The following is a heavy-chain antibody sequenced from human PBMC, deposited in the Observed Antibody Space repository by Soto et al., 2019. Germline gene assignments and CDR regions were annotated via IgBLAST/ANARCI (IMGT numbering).Heavy chain of an antibody. CDR3: ARVTYYDFWSGYSIGRPFDY. J-gene: IGHJ4*02. D-gene: IGHD3-3*01. Sequence: ASVKVSCKASGYTFTSYDINWVRQATGQGLEWMGWMNPNSGNTGYAQKFQGRVTMTRNTSISTAYMELSSLRSEDTAVYYCARVTYYDFWSGYSIGRPFDYWGQGTLVTVSS. V-gene: IGHV1-8*01. CDR1: GYTFTSYD. CDR2: MNPNSGNT.